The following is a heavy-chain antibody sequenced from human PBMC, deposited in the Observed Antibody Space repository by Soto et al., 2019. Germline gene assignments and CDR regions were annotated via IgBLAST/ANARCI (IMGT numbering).Heavy chain of an antibody. J-gene: IGHJ4*02. D-gene: IGHD4-17*01. V-gene: IGHV3-7*03. CDR1: GFTFGSSW. Sequence: EVQLVESGGGLVQPGGSLRLSCVVSGFTFGSSWMTWVRQPPGKGLEWVANIRHDGRESYYADSFKGRFTISRDNAKNSLYLQMKSLGVEDTAVYSCARMIDYDSPYFDYWGQGAQVTVSS. CDR3: ARMIDYDSPYFDY. CDR2: IRHDGRES.